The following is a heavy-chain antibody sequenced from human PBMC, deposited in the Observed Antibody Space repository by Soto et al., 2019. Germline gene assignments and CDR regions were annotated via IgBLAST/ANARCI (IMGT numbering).Heavy chain of an antibody. CDR3: ARFSGYYSAFDY. J-gene: IGHJ4*02. CDR2: IYSSGST. D-gene: IGHD1-26*01. V-gene: IGHV4-59*01. Sequence: PSETLSLTCTVSGDSIINYHWSWVRQPPGKGLECIGYIYSSGSTNYNPSLKSRVTISVDTSKNEFSLKLTSVTAADTAIYYCARFSGYYSAFDYWGQGTPVTVSS. CDR1: GDSIINYH.